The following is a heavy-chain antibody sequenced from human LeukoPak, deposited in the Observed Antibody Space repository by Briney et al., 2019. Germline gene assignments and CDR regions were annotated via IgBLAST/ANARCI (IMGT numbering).Heavy chain of an antibody. CDR2: IRYDGSNK. Sequence: GGSLRLSCAASGFTFSSYGMHWVRQAPGKGLEWVAFIRYDGSNKYYADSVKGRFTISRDNPKNTLYLQMNSLRAEDTAVYYCAKDGLVVVPAAPLGWFDPWGQGTLVTVSS. CDR1: GFTFSSYG. V-gene: IGHV3-30*02. CDR3: AKDGLVVVPAAPLGWFDP. D-gene: IGHD2-2*01. J-gene: IGHJ5*02.